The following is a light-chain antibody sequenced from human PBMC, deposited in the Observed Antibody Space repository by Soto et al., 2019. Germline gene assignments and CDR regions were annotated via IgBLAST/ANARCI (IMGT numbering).Light chain of an antibody. J-gene: IGKJ1*01. CDR2: AAS. V-gene: IGKV1-8*01. CDR3: QQYSTYPWT. CDR1: QGISSY. Sequence: AIRMTQSPSSLSASTGDRVTSSCRASQGISSYLAWYQQKPGKAPKLLIYAASTLQSGVPSRFSGSGSGTDFTLTISSLQPDDFATYYCQQYSTYPWTFGQGTKVDIK.